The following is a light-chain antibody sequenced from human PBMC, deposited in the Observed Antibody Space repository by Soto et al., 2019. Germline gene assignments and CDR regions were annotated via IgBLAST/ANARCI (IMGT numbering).Light chain of an antibody. J-gene: IGKJ4*01. Sequence: DLQLTQSPSFLSASVGDRVTITCRASQGISSHLAWYQQKAGKAPKFLIYAASTLHSGVPSRFSGSGSGTEFTLTISSLQPEDFATYFCQHLHSYPLTFGGGTKVEIK. CDR3: QHLHSYPLT. CDR2: AAS. CDR1: QGISSH. V-gene: IGKV1-9*01.